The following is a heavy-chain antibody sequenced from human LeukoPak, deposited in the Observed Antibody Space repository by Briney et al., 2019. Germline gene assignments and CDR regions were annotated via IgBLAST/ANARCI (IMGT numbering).Heavy chain of an antibody. D-gene: IGHD3-9*01. CDR2: ISGSGGST. V-gene: IGHV3-23*01. J-gene: IGHJ6*04. Sequence: PGGSLRLSCAASGFTFSSYAMSWVRQAPGKGLEWVSAISGSGGSTYYADSVKGRFTISRDNAKNSLYLQMNSLRAEDTAVYYCARDRGRYFDVWGKGTTVTISS. CDR3: ARDRGRYFDV. CDR1: GFTFSSYA.